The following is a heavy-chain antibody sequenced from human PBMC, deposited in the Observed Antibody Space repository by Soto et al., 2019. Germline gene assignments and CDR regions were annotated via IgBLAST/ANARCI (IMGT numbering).Heavy chain of an antibody. CDR1: GFTFGSYA. D-gene: IGHD3-22*01. CDR3: ARDPDSRGYYVFDY. Sequence: GGSLRLSCAASGFTFGSYAMHWVRQAPGKGLEWVAVISYDGSNKYYADSVKGRFTISRDNSKNTLYLQMNSLRAEDTAVYYCARDPDSRGYYVFDYWGQGTLVTVSS. CDR2: ISYDGSNK. J-gene: IGHJ4*02. V-gene: IGHV3-30-3*01.